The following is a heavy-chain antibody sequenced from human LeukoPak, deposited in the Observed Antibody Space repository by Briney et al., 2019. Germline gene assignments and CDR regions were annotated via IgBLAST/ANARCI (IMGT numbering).Heavy chain of an antibody. CDR3: ARESIAVAGAPFDY. CDR1: GFTFSSYE. Sequence: PGGSLRLSCAASGFTFSSYEMTWVHQAPGKGLEWVSYISSGSTIYDADSVKGRFTISRDNAKNSLYLQMNSLRAEDTAVYYCARESIAVAGAPFDYWGQGTLVTVSS. CDR2: ISSGSTI. V-gene: IGHV3-48*03. D-gene: IGHD6-19*01. J-gene: IGHJ4*02.